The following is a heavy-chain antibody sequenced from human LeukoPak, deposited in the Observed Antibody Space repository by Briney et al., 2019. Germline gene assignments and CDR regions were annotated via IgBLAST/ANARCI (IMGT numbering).Heavy chain of an antibody. CDR3: ARGRDYGDYSPHSDY. V-gene: IGHV4-31*03. J-gene: IGHJ4*02. CDR1: GGSISSGGYY. CDR2: IYYSGST. Sequence: SETLSLTCTVSGGSISSGGYYWSWIRQHPGKGLEWIGYIYYSGSTYYNPSLKSRVTISVDTSKNQFSLKLSSVTAADTAVDYCARGRDYGDYSPHSDYWGQGTLVTVSS. D-gene: IGHD4-17*01.